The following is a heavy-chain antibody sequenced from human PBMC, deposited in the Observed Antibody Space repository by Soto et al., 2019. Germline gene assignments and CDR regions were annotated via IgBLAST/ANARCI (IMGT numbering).Heavy chain of an antibody. CDR2: INHSGST. CDR1: GGSFSGYY. J-gene: IGHJ6*02. CDR3: ARGGGHIAAAGRGPYYYYGMDV. V-gene: IGHV4-34*01. D-gene: IGHD6-13*01. Sequence: SETLSLTCAVYGGSFSGYYWSWIRQPPGKGLEWIGEINHSGSTNYNPSLKSRVTISVDTSKNQFSLKLSSVTAADTAVYYCARGGGHIAAAGRGPYYYYGMDVWGQGTTVTVSS.